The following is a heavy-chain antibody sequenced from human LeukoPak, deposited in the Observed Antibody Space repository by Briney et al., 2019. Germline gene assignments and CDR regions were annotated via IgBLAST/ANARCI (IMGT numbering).Heavy chain of an antibody. CDR1: AFTFSTYA. D-gene: IGHD3-3*01. V-gene: IGHV3-23*01. CDR2: ISGSGGST. CDR3: ARDPVGYDFWSGYYY. J-gene: IGHJ4*02. Sequence: GGSLRLSCAASAFTFSTYAMSWVRQAPGKGLEWVSGISGSGGSTYYVDSVKGRFTISRDNSKNTLYLQMNSLRADDTAVYYCARDPVGYDFWSGYYYWGQGTLVTVSS.